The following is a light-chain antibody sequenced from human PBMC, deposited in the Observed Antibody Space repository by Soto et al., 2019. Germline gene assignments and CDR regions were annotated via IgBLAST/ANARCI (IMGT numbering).Light chain of an antibody. CDR3: QHYSSSPPIT. CDR1: QSVSSTN. J-gene: IGKJ5*01. CDR2: GAS. V-gene: IGKV3-20*01. Sequence: EKVLTQVPGTLALSPGERATLCCWAVQSVSSTNLAWYQQKPGQPPRLLIYGASSRATGIPDRFSCSGSGTYFTLTIKKLEPEDLAVYYCQHYSSSPPITYGQGTRWRL.